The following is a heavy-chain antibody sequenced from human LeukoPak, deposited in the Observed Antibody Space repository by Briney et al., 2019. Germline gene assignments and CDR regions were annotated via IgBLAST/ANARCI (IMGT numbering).Heavy chain of an antibody. Sequence: GRSLRLSCAASGFTFDDYAMHWVRQAPGKGLEWVSGISWNSGSIGYADSVKGRFTISRDNAKNSLYLQMNSLRAEDTALYYCAKEGYYDSSGYGTAFDYWGQGTLVTVSS. CDR3: AKEGYYDSSGYGTAFDY. J-gene: IGHJ4*02. CDR1: GFTFDDYA. V-gene: IGHV3-9*01. CDR2: ISWNSGSI. D-gene: IGHD3-22*01.